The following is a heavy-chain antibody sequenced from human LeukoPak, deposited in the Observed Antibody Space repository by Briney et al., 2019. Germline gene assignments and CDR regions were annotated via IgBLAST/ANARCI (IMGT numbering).Heavy chain of an antibody. CDR2: ISGGGEHT. Sequence: PGGSLRLSCAASGFTFTNFAMKWVRQAPGKGLEWVADISGGGEHTFYADSVKGRFTISRDNSKDTLHLQMNILRPEDTAMYYCARQNDFWRGYYDYWGQGILVSVSS. CDR3: ARQNDFWRGYYDY. J-gene: IGHJ4*02. V-gene: IGHV3-23*01. D-gene: IGHD3-3*01. CDR1: GFTFTNFA.